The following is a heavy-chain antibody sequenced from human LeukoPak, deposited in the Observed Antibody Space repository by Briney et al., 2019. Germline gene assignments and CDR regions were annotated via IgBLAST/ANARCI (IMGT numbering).Heavy chain of an antibody. CDR1: GYTLTGYY. J-gene: IGHJ4*02. CDR2: INPKGGGT. CDR3: ARIRYEGGWGFDY. V-gene: IGHV1-2*02. D-gene: IGHD6-19*01. Sequence: GASVTVSCKASGYTLTGYYMHWVRQAPGQGLEWMGWINPKGGGTKYAQKFQGRVTMTRDTSISTAYMDLSRLRSDDTAVYYCARIRYEGGWGFDYWGQGTLVTVSS.